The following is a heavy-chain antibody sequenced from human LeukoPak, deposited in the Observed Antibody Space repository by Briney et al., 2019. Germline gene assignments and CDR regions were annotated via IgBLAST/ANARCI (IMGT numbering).Heavy chain of an antibody. D-gene: IGHD3-22*01. CDR1: GFTFSGYA. Sequence: GGSLRLSCAASGFTFSGYAMTWVRQAPGKGLEWISAINGGAYSTSYADSVKGRFTISRDNSKNTLYLQMNSLRAEDTAVYYCARNSSGFKLGDAFDIWGQGTMVTVSS. V-gene: IGHV3-23*01. J-gene: IGHJ3*02. CDR2: INGGAYST. CDR3: ARNSSGFKLGDAFDI.